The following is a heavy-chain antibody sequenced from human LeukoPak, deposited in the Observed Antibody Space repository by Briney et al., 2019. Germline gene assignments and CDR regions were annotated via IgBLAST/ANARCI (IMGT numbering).Heavy chain of an antibody. J-gene: IGHJ4*02. Sequence: ASVKVSCKASGYTFTAYMHWVRQAPGQGLEWMGWINPNSGDTKIAQKFQGRVTMTRDTSISTAYMELSSLTSDDTAVYYCARGPNYYDSSGFHYRDWGQGTLVTVSS. V-gene: IGHV1-2*02. CDR1: GYTFTAY. CDR3: ARGPNYYDSSGFHYRD. CDR2: INPNSGDT. D-gene: IGHD3-22*01.